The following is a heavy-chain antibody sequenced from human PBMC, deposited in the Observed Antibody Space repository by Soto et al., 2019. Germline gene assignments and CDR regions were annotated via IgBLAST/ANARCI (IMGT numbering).Heavy chain of an antibody. CDR2: IYPGDSDT. CDR3: ARNLAIRRHAYYYDS. Sequence: GESLKISCKGSGYSFTSYWIGWVRQMPGKGLEWMGIIYPGDSDTRYSPSFQGQVTISADKSISTAYLQWSSLKASDTAMYYCARNLAIRRHAYYYDSWGQGTLVTVSS. J-gene: IGHJ4*02. V-gene: IGHV5-51*01. D-gene: IGHD3-22*01. CDR1: GYSFTSYW.